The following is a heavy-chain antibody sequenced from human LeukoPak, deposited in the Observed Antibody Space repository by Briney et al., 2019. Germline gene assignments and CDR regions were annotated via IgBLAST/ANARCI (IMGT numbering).Heavy chain of an antibody. CDR2: ISAYNGNT. J-gene: IGHJ4*02. Sequence: ASVKVSCKASGYTFTSYGISWVRQAPGQGLEWMGWISAYNGNTNYAQKLQGRVTMTTDTSTSTAYMELRSLRSDDTAVYCCAGGIASTGRYYFDYWGQGTLVTVSS. CDR3: AGGIASTGRYYFDY. CDR1: GYTFTSYG. D-gene: IGHD6-13*01. V-gene: IGHV1-18*01.